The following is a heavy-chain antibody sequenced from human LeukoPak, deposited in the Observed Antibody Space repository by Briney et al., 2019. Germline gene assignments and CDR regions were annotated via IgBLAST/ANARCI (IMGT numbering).Heavy chain of an antibody. CDR1: GFTFSSYW. D-gene: IGHD6-19*01. J-gene: IGHJ4*02. CDR2: INSDGSST. Sequence: PGGFLRLSCAASGFTFSSYWMHWVRQAPGKGPVWVSRINSDGSSTSYADSVKGRFTISRDNAKNTLYLQMNSLRAEDTAVYYCARVSWGIAVAGTIDYWGQGTLVTVSS. V-gene: IGHV3-74*01. CDR3: ARVSWGIAVAGTIDY.